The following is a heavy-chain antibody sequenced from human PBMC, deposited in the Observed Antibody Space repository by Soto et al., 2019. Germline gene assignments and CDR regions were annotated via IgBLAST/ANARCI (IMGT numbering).Heavy chain of an antibody. J-gene: IGHJ4*02. Sequence: PSETLSLTCTVSGGSISSYYWSGIRQPPGKGLEWIGYIYYSGSTYYNPSLKSRVTISVDTSKNQFSLKLSSVTAADTAVYYCARPSGSYLYYFDYWGQGTLVTVSS. CDR2: IYYSGST. CDR3: ARPSGSYLYYFDY. D-gene: IGHD1-26*01. CDR1: GGSISSYY. V-gene: IGHV4-59*04.